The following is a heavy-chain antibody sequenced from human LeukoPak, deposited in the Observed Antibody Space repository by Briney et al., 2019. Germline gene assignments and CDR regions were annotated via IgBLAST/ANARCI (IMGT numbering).Heavy chain of an antibody. CDR1: GYTFTSYG. V-gene: IGHV1-18*01. CDR3: ARVRVVYYGSGRYFDY. Sequence: GASVKVSCKASGYTFTSYGISWVRQAPGQGLEWMGWISAYNGNTNYAQKLQGRVTMTTDTSTSTAYMELRSLRSDDTAVYYCARVRVVYYGSGRYFDYWGQGTLVTVSS. CDR2: ISAYNGNT. J-gene: IGHJ4*02. D-gene: IGHD3-10*01.